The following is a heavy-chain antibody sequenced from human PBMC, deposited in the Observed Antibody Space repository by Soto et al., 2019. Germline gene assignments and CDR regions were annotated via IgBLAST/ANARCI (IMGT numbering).Heavy chain of an antibody. Sequence: QEELVQSGAEVKKPGSSVNVSCRTSEGTFASYSITWLRQAPGQRLEWMGEIIPLMRTVNYAQKFQDRVTITGDSSTSTVYMALSSLRSDDTAVYYCARDPVDLFGYLDVWGQGTTVTVSS. D-gene: IGHD2-21*01. CDR1: EGTFASYS. CDR3: ARDPVDLFGYLDV. CDR2: IIPLMRTV. V-gene: IGHV1-69*06. J-gene: IGHJ6*02.